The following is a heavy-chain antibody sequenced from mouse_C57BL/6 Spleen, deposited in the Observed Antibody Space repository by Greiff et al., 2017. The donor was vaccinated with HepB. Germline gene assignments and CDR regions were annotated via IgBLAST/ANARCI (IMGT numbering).Heavy chain of an antibody. J-gene: IGHJ2*01. V-gene: IGHV1-58*01. CDR3: ARSITAVESDY. D-gene: IGHD1-1*01. Sequence: VQLQQSGAELVRPGSSVKMSCKTSGYTFTSYGINWVQQRPGQGLEWIGYIYIGNGYTEYSEKFKGKATLTSDTTTSTAYLQLRSLTSEDSAIYVCARSITAVESDYWGQGTTLTVSS. CDR2: IYIGNGYT. CDR1: GYTFTSYG.